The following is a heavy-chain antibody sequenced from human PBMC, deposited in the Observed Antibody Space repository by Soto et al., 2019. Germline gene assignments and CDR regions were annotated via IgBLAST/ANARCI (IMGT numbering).Heavy chain of an antibody. CDR1: DFSFTSHG. J-gene: IGHJ4*02. CDR3: AIYHLELFRFDY. Sequence: GASVKVSCKAYDFSFTSHGISWVRQAPGQGLERMGWISLYNGNTNYAQQFQGRVTMTTDTSTSTAYMELRSLRSDDTAMYFCAIYHLELFRFDYWGQGTLVTVSS. D-gene: IGHD2-2*01. CDR2: ISLYNGNT. V-gene: IGHV1-18*04.